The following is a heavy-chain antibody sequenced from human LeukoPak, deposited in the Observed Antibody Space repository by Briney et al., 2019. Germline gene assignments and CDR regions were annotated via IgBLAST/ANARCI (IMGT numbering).Heavy chain of an antibody. CDR2: ISWDGGST. D-gene: IGHD3-10*01. Sequence: PGGSLRLSCAASGFTFDDYAMHWVRQAPGKGLEWVSLISWDGGSTYYADSVKGRFTISRDNSKNSLYLQMNSLRAEDTALYYCAKDGRFGGSYYYYMDVWGKGTTVTVPS. V-gene: IGHV3-43D*03. CDR1: GFTFDDYA. CDR3: AKDGRFGGSYYYYMDV. J-gene: IGHJ6*03.